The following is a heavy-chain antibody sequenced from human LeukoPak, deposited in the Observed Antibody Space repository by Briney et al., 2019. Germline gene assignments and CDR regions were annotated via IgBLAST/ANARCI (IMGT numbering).Heavy chain of an antibody. CDR1: GYTFTGYY. CDR3: AKGPYDFWSGYYVYYYMDV. Sequence: ASVKVSCKASGYTFTGYYMHWVRQAPGQGLEWMGRINPNSGGTNYAQKFQGRVTMTRDTSISTAYMELSRLRSDDTAVYYCAKGPYDFWSGYYVYYYMDVWGKGTTVTVSS. V-gene: IGHV1-2*06. D-gene: IGHD3-3*01. CDR2: INPNSGGT. J-gene: IGHJ6*03.